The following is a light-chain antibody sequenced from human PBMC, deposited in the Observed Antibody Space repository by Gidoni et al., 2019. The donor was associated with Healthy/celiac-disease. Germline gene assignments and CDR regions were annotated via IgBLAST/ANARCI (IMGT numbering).Light chain of an antibody. CDR1: QSVSSN. CDR2: GAS. CDR3: QQYNNWAPLT. Sequence: EIAMTQSPATRSVSPGERATLSCRASQSVSSNLAWYQQKPGQAPRLLIYGASTRATGIPARFSGSGSGTEFTLTISSLQSEDFAVYYCQQYNNWAPLTFXGXTKVEIK. J-gene: IGKJ4*01. V-gene: IGKV3-15*01.